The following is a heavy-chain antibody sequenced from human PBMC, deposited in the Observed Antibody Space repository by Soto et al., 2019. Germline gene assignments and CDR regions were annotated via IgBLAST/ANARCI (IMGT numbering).Heavy chain of an antibody. Sequence: SETLSLTCTVSGGSISSYYWSWIRQPPGKGLEWIGYIYYSGSTNYNPSLKSRVTISVDTSKNQFSLKLSSVTAADTAVYYCARGYDSSGYRGPYFDYWGQGTLVTVSS. CDR2: IYYSGST. V-gene: IGHV4-59*01. J-gene: IGHJ4*02. D-gene: IGHD3-22*01. CDR1: GGSISSYY. CDR3: ARGYDSSGYRGPYFDY.